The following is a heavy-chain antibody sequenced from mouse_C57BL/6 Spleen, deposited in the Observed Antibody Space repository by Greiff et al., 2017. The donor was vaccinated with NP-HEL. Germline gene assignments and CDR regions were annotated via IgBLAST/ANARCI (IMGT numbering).Heavy chain of an antibody. Sequence: SGPVLVKPGASVKMSCKASGYTFTDYYMNWVKQSHGKSLEWIGVINPYNGGTSYNQKFKGKATLTVDKSSSTAYMELNSLTSEDSAVYYCARDYDGYNYAMDYWGQGTSVTVSS. CDR3: ARDYDGYNYAMDY. V-gene: IGHV1-19*01. CDR1: GYTFTDYY. D-gene: IGHD2-3*01. CDR2: INPYNGGT. J-gene: IGHJ4*01.